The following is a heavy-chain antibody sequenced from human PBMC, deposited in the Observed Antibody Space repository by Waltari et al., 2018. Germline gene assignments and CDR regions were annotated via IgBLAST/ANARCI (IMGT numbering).Heavy chain of an antibody. CDR2: ISSDGNSK. J-gene: IGHJ5*02. V-gene: IGHV3-30*18. D-gene: IGHD6-6*01. CDR1: GSTFSSDG. CDR3: AKDARPSIHWFDP. Sequence: QEQLVESGGGVAQPGRSLRLSCAASGSTFSSDGMHWVRQAPGKGLEGVAVISSDGNSKFYADSVQGRFTISRDISKSTLYLQMNSLRPEDTAIYYCAKDARPSIHWFDPWGQGTLVTVSS.